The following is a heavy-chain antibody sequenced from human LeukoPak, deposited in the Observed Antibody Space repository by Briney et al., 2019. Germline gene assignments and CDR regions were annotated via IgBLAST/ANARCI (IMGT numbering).Heavy chain of an antibody. Sequence: SETLSLTCAVYGGSFSGYYWSWIRQPPGKGLEWIGEINHSGSTNYNPSLKSRVTISVDTSKNQFSLKLSSVTAADTAVYYCASAPYVLPHSHYYMDVWGKGTTVTVSS. D-gene: IGHD3-10*01. J-gene: IGHJ6*03. CDR2: INHSGST. V-gene: IGHV4-34*01. CDR1: GGSFSGYY. CDR3: ASAPYVLPHSHYYMDV.